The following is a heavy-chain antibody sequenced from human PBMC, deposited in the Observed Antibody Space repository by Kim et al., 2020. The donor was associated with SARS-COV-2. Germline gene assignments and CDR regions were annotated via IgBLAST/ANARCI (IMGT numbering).Heavy chain of an antibody. CDR2: IFPGDYDT. Sequence: VESLKISCKGSGFTFTNYWIAWVRQMPGKGLEWMGIIFPGDYDTRYSPSFRGQVSISADKSISTAYLQWDSLKASDSAMYYCARRVTAATGNYGMDVWGQGTTVSVSS. D-gene: IGHD2-21*02. CDR1: GFTFTNYW. CDR3: ARRVTAATGNYGMDV. J-gene: IGHJ6*02. V-gene: IGHV5-51*01.